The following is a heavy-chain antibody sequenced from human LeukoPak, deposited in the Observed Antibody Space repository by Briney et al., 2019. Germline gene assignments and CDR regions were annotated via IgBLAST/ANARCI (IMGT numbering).Heavy chain of an antibody. J-gene: IGHJ4*02. CDR2: ISWNSGSI. CDR1: GFTFDDYA. D-gene: IGHD3-10*01. CDR3: AKDMSRSYYGLGY. Sequence: GRSLRLSCAASGFTFDDYAMHWVRQAPGKGLEWVSGISWNSGSIGYADSVKGRFTISRDNAKNSLYLQMNCLRAEDTALYYCAKDMSRSYYGLGYWGQGTLVTVSS. V-gene: IGHV3-9*01.